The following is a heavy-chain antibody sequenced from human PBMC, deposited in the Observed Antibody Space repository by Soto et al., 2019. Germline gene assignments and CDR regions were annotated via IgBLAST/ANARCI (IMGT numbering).Heavy chain of an antibody. V-gene: IGHV3-23*01. CDR2: VSDNGGSRGGT. Sequence: GSLRLSCKASGFMFNNSAMTWVRQAPGQGLQWVASVSDNGGSRGGTYYADSVKGRFTISRDNSKNTLYLQLDSLTGADTAVYYCARAKAVVIAALDIWGQGTTVTVSS. CDR3: ARAKAVVIAALDI. D-gene: IGHD2-21*01. J-gene: IGHJ3*02. CDR1: GFMFNNSA.